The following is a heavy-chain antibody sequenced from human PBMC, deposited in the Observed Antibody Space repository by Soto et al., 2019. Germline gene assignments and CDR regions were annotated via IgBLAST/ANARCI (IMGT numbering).Heavy chain of an antibody. J-gene: IGHJ5*02. CDR1: GGSISSSSYY. CDR2: IYYSGST. CDR3: ARHIVVVTATFDP. D-gene: IGHD2-21*02. V-gene: IGHV4-39*01. Sequence: TLSLTCTVSGGSISSSSYYWGWIRQPPGKGLEWIGSIYYSGSTYYNPSLKSRVTISVDTSKNQFSLKLSSVTAADTAVYYCARHIVVVTATFDPWGQGTLVTVS.